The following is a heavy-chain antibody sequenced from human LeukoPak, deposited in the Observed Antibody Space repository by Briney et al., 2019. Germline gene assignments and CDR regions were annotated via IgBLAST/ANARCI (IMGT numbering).Heavy chain of an antibody. CDR3: ARSYYYGSGSYYKIFFWY. J-gene: IGHJ4*01. D-gene: IGHD3-10*01. CDR2: INAGNGNT. CDR1: GYTFSSYA. V-gene: IGHV1-3*01. Sequence: ASVKVSCKASGYTFSSYAMHWVRQAPGQRLEWMGWINAGNGNTKYSQKFQGRVTITRDTSASTAYMELSSLRSEDTAVYYCARSYYYGSGSYYKIFFWYWGHGTLVTVSS.